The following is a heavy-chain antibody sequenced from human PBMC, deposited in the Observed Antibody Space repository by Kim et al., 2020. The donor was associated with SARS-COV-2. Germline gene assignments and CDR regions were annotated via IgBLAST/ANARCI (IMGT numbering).Heavy chain of an antibody. J-gene: IGHJ3*02. D-gene: IGHD3-22*01. Sequence: LKSRVTISVDTSKNQFSLKLSSVTAADTAVYYCARAPYYYDSSGSDAFDIWDQGTMVTVSS. V-gene: IGHV4-31*02. CDR3: ARAPYYYDSSGSDAFDI.